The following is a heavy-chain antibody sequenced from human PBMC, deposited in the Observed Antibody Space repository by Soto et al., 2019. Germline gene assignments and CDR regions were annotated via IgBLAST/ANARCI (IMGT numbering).Heavy chain of an antibody. J-gene: IGHJ5*02. D-gene: IGHD3-16*01. CDR3: AREGDTREGRGVFFS. CDR1: GGTFSSYS. V-gene: IGHV1-69*06. Sequence: ASVKVSCKASGGTFSSYSFSWVRQAPGQGLEWMGGITPIFGTVHYAQNFRGRVTITADKSTSIVHMELSSLRSEDTAVFYCAREGDTREGRGVFFSWGQGTLVTV. CDR2: ITPIFGTV.